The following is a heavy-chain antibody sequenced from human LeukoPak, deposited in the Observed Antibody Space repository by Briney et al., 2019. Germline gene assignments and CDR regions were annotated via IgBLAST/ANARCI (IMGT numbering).Heavy chain of an antibody. CDR3: AKVKRYFDWMD. D-gene: IGHD3-9*01. CDR2: ISNTGSTI. CDR1: GFTFSDYQ. J-gene: IGHJ4*02. V-gene: IGHV3-11*01. Sequence: GGSLRLSCAAAGFTFSDYQMSWIRQAPGTGLEWISYISNTGSTIYYADSVKGRFTISRDNAKNSLYLQMNSLRADDTAVYYCAKVKRYFDWMDWGQGTLVTVSS.